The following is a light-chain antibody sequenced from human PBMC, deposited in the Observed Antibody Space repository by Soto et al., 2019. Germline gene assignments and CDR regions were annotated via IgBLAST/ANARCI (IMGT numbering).Light chain of an antibody. Sequence: ENVLTQSPATLSLSPGEVATLSCSASQSINTYLAWYQQKPGQAPRLLIYDASKRATGIPARFSGSGSGTNFTLTISRLEPEDFAVYYCQQRSNWPLTFGGGTKVDIK. V-gene: IGKV3-11*01. J-gene: IGKJ4*01. CDR2: DAS. CDR1: QSINTY. CDR3: QQRSNWPLT.